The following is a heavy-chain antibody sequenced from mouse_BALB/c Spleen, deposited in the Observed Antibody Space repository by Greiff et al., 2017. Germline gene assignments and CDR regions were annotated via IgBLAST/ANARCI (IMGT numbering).Heavy chain of an antibody. CDR1: GFSLTSYG. V-gene: IGHV2-6-2*01. D-gene: IGHD2-3*01. CDR3: ASQRDGYYEGYYAMDY. Sequence: QVQLKESGPDLVAPSQSLSITCTVSGFSLTSYGVHWVRQPPGKGLEWLVVIWSDGSTTYNSALKSRLSISKDNSKSQVFLKMNSLQTDDTAMYYCASQRDGYYEGYYAMDYWGQGTSVTVSS. J-gene: IGHJ4*01. CDR2: IWSDGST.